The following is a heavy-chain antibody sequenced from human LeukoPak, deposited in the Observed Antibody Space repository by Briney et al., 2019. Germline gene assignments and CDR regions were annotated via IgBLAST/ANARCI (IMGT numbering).Heavy chain of an antibody. J-gene: IGHJ4*02. Sequence: GGSLRLSCAASGFTFSSYEMNWVRQAPGKGLEWISHISSTGSTIYYADSVKGRFTISRDNAKNSLYLQMNSLRGEDTAVYYCARGDAWFGEFLSFDYWGQGTLVTVSS. CDR3: ARGDAWFGEFLSFDY. CDR2: ISSTGSTI. D-gene: IGHD3-10*01. CDR1: GFTFSSYE. V-gene: IGHV3-48*03.